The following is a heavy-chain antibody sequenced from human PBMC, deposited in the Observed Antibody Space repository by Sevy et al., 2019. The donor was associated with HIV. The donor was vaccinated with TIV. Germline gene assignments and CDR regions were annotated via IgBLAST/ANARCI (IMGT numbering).Heavy chain of an antibody. CDR1: GGSISSYY. CDR3: ARERQLVLDY. V-gene: IGHV4-59*01. D-gene: IGHD6-13*01. Sequence: SETLSLTCTVAGGSISSYYWSWIRQPPGKGLEWIGYIYYSGSTNYEPSLKSRVTISVDTSKNQFSLKLSSVTTADTAVYYCARERQLVLDYWGQGTLVTVSS. CDR2: IYYSGST. J-gene: IGHJ4*02.